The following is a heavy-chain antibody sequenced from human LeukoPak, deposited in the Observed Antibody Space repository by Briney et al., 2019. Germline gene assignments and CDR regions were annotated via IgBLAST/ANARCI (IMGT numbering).Heavy chain of an antibody. CDR1: GGSITSHY. Sequence: SETLSLTCTVSGGSITSHYWSWIRQPPGRGLEWIGYNYYGGGSNYNPSLQSRVTISLDTSKNQFSLTLSAVTVADTAVYYCASNTARHYYYMDVWGKGTTVTVSS. V-gene: IGHV4-59*11. D-gene: IGHD5-18*01. J-gene: IGHJ6*03. CDR2: NYYGGGS. CDR3: ASNTARHYYYMDV.